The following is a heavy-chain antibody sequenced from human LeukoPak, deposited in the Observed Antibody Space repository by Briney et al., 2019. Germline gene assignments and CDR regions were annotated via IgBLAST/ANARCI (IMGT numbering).Heavy chain of an antibody. J-gene: IGHJ4*02. CDR2: ISSSSSYI. CDR3: ARGEVYGDYPYFDY. V-gene: IGHV3-21*01. D-gene: IGHD4-17*01. CDR1: GFTVSSNY. Sequence: GGSLRLSCAVSGFTVSSNYMSWVRQAPGKGLEWVSSISSSSSYIYYADSVKGRFTISRDNAKNSLYLQMNSLRAEDTAVYYCARGEVYGDYPYFDYWGQGTLVTVSS.